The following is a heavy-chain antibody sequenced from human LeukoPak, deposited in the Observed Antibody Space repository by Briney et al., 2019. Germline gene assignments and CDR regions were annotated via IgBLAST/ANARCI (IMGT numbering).Heavy chain of an antibody. CDR2: IWYEGSDK. J-gene: IGHJ4*02. D-gene: IGHD3-10*01. Sequence: QPGRSLRLSCAASGFTFRSYGMHWVRQAPGRGLEWVAVIWYEGSDKHYADSVKGRFTISRDNSKNTLYLQMNSLRAEDTAVYYCAKSVYDRYYGSGSYGTYYFDYWGQGTLVTVSS. CDR1: GFTFRSYG. V-gene: IGHV3-33*06. CDR3: AKSVYDRYYGSGSYGTYYFDY.